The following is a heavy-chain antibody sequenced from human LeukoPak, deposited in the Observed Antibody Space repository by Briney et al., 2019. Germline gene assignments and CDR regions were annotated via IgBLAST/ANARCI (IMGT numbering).Heavy chain of an antibody. CDR2: ITAGGSYI. CDR1: GFDFTSYV. D-gene: IGHD2-15*01. V-gene: IGHV3-21*01. J-gene: IGHJ4*02. CDR3: ARVGVSATNTPAFDY. Sequence: MPGGSLRLSCEVSGFDFTSYVMTWVRQAPGKGLEWVSSITAGGSYIDYTPSVEGRFTISRDNSKNSLFLHMNSLRAEDTALYYCARVGVSATNTPAFDYWGQGTLVTVSS.